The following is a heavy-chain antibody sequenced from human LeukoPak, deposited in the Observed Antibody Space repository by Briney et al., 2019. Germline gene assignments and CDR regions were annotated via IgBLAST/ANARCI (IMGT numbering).Heavy chain of an antibody. D-gene: IGHD3-3*01. J-gene: IGHJ4*02. Sequence: SETLSLTCTVSGDSIRRYYWSWIRQPAGKGLEWIGHVSTTGTTNYNPSLKSRVTMSVDTSKNQFSLRLTSMTAADTAMYYCARHADGGFDYDSWSGYPYAFDYWGQGTLVAVSS. CDR1: GDSIRRYY. V-gene: IGHV4-4*07. CDR2: VSTTGTT. CDR3: ARHADGGFDYDSWSGYPYAFDY.